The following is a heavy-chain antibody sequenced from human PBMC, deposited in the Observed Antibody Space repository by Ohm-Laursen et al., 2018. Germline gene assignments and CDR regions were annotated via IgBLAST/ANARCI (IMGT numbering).Heavy chain of an antibody. CDR1: GFTFDDYA. Sequence: SLRLSCSASGFTFDDYAMHWVRQAPGKGLEWVSGISWNSDSIGYADSVKGRFTISRDNAKNSLYLQMNSLRAEDTALYYCAKGRGYSYGYSVDYWGQGTLVTVSS. CDR2: ISWNSDSI. D-gene: IGHD5-18*01. J-gene: IGHJ4*02. V-gene: IGHV3-9*01. CDR3: AKGRGYSYGYSVDY.